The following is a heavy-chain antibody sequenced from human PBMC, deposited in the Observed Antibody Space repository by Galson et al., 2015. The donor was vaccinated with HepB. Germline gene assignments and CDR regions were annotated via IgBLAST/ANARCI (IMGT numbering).Heavy chain of an antibody. CDR1: GFIFSNYA. D-gene: IGHD3-16*01. J-gene: IGHJ4*02. CDR2: VSNDGGTT. CDR3: VFGYFFDY. V-gene: IGHV3-23*01. Sequence: SLRLSCAASGFIFSNYAMSWVRQAPGKGLEWVSTVSNDGGTTYYTDSVKGRFTISRDNSKNTLSLQMNSLGAEDTAVYYCVFGYFFDYWGQGTLVTVSS.